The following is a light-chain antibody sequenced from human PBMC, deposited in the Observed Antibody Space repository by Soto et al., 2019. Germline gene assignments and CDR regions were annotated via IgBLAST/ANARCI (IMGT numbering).Light chain of an antibody. CDR2: DVS. CDR1: SSDVGGYNY. CDR3: SSNTSRSTLVDVV. V-gene: IGLV2-14*01. Sequence: QSALTQPASVSGSPGQSITISCTGTSSDVGGYNYVSWYQQHPGKAPKLMIYDVSNRPSGVSNRFSGSKSGNTASLTISGLQAEVEVDYCCSSNTSRSTLVDVVFGVGTKPTVL. J-gene: IGLJ2*01.